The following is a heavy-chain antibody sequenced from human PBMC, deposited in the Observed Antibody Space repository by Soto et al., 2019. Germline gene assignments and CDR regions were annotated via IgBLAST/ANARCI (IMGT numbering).Heavy chain of an antibody. CDR3: ATSLSPVAGRPLHN. CDR2: IYSGGNS. Sequence: GGSLRLSSAASGLTVGTNSFIWVRQAPGKGLEWVSVIYSGGNSYYADSARGRFSISRDNSKNTLYLQMNSLRAEDTAVYYCATSLSPVAGRPLHNWGQGTLVTVSS. V-gene: IGHV3-53*01. D-gene: IGHD6-19*01. J-gene: IGHJ4*02. CDR1: GLTVGTNS.